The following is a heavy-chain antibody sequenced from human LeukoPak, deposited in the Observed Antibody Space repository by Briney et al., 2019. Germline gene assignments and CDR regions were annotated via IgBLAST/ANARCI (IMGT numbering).Heavy chain of an antibody. CDR1: GGTFSSYA. J-gene: IGHJ6*02. Sequence: ASVKVSCKASGGTFSSYAISWVRQAPGQGLEWMGRIIPILGIANYAQKFQGRVTITADKSTSTAYMELSSLRSEDTAVYYCARDFSWTGDYYYYGMDVWGQGATVTVSS. CDR2: IIPILGIA. CDR3: ARDFSWTGDYYYYGMDV. D-gene: IGHD3/OR15-3a*01. V-gene: IGHV1-69*04.